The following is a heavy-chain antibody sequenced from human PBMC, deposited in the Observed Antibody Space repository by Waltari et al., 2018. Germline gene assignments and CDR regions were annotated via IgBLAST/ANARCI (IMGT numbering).Heavy chain of an antibody. V-gene: IGHV3-30*01. D-gene: IGHD2-15*01. CDR2: MSYDGISK. Sequence: QVQLVESGGGVVQPGRSLRLSCAALGFTFSNWIIHWVRQAPGKGLEWVAAMSYDGISKYYADSVKGRFTLAGDDSKNTVYLQINSLRAEDTAVYYCAREGGTSGYSGYFDYWGQGTLVTVSS. J-gene: IGHJ4*02. CDR1: GFTFSNWI. CDR3: AREGGTSGYSGYFDY.